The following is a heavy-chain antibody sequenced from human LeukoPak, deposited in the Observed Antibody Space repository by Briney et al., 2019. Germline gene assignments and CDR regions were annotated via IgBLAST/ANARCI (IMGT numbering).Heavy chain of an antibody. CDR2: ISGSSGNT. V-gene: IGHV3-23*01. CDR1: GFTLSNYA. Sequence: PGGSLRLSCAASGFTLSNYAMTWVRQAPGKGLEWVSTISGSSGNTYYADSVKGRFTISRDNSKNTLFLQMSSLRAEDTAVYYCTILDWGGGFWGQGTLVTVSS. D-gene: IGHD3-9*01. J-gene: IGHJ4*02. CDR3: TILDWGGGF.